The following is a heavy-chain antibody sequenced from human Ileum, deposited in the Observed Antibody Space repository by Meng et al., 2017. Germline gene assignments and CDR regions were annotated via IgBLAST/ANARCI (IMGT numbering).Heavy chain of an antibody. V-gene: IGHV3-23*01. Sequence: GESLKISCTVSGFTFGTYTMSWVRQAPGKGLEWVAAIVAVGDDTYYADSVTGRFTISRDNSRNTLFLQMNSLRAEDTALYYCERTRFVGSLTHFDYWGQGTLVTVSS. D-gene: IGHD1-1*01. CDR3: ERTRFVGSLTHFDY. CDR2: IVAVGDDT. J-gene: IGHJ4*02. CDR1: GFTFGTYT.